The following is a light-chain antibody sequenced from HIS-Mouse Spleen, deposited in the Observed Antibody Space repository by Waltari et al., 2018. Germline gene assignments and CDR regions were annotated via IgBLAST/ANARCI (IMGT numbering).Light chain of an antibody. J-gene: IGLJ3*02. Sequence: QSALTQPASVSGSPGQSITISCTGTSSDLGSYNLVSWYQQHPGKAPKLMIYEGSKRPSGVSNRFSGSKSGNTASLTSSGLQAEDEADYYCCSYAGSSTWVFGGGTKLTVL. V-gene: IGLV2-23*01. CDR3: CSYAGSSTWV. CDR1: SSDLGSYNL. CDR2: EGS.